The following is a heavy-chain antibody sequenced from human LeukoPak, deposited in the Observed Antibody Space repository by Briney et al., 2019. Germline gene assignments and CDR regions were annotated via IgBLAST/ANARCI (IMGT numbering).Heavy chain of an antibody. CDR2: INHSGST. J-gene: IGHJ6*03. D-gene: IGHD6-13*01. CDR1: GGSFSGYY. CDR3: ARVRKGHSSSWYDPLRGAKNSQPGLYYYYYMDV. Sequence: SETLSLTCAVYGGSFSGYYWSWIRQPPGKGLEWIGEINHSGSTNYNPSLKSRVTISVDTSKNQFSLKLSSVTAADTAVYYCARVRKGHSSSWYDPLRGAKNSQPGLYYYYYMDVWGKGTTVTVSS. V-gene: IGHV4-34*01.